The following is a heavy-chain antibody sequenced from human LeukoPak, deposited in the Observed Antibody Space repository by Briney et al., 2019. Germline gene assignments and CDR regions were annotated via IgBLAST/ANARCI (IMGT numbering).Heavy chain of an antibody. V-gene: IGHV3-7*05. J-gene: IGHJ4*02. Sequence: GGSLRLSCAASGFTVSSYWMSWVRQAPGKGLEWVANIKQDGSEKYYVDSLKGRCTISRDNAKNSLYLQMNSLRAEDTAVYYCARDREIFDYWGQGTLVTVSS. CDR2: IKQDGSEK. D-gene: IGHD1-26*01. CDR1: GFTVSSYW. CDR3: ARDREIFDY.